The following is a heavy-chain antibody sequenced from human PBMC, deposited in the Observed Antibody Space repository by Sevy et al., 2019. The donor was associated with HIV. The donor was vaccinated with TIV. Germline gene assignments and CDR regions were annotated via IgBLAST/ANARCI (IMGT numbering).Heavy chain of an antibody. CDR3: AVVAEGY. D-gene: IGHD6-13*01. CDR2: IYSGGDT. J-gene: IGHJ4*02. Sequence: GGSLRLSCVAYGFTVSSNFMTWVRQAPGKGLEWVSIIYSGGDTYYADSVKGRFTISRDNSKNTLYLQMNSLRAEDTAVYYCAVVAEGYWGQGTLVTVSS. V-gene: IGHV3-53*01. CDR1: GFTVSSNF.